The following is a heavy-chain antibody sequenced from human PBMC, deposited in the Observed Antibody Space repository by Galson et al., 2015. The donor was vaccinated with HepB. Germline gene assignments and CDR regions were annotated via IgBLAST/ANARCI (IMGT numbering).Heavy chain of an antibody. D-gene: IGHD3-3*01. V-gene: IGHV3-23*01. J-gene: IGHJ4*02. Sequence: SLRLSCAASGFTFSSYAMSWVRQAPGKGLEWVSAISGSGGSTYYADPVKGRFTISRDNSKNTLYLQMNSLRAEDTAVYYCAKEPSLEWLLFYFDYWGQGTLVTVSS. CDR2: ISGSGGST. CDR1: GFTFSSYA. CDR3: AKEPSLEWLLFYFDY.